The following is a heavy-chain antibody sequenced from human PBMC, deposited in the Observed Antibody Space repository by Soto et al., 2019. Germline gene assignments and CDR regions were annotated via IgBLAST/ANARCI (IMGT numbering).Heavy chain of an antibody. J-gene: IGHJ5*02. Sequence: QIQLVQSGAEVKKPGASVRVSCKASGYAFSNYGISWIRQAPGLGLEWMGWISPYNGNTDYAPRRQGRVTMTTDTATNTAYMDLRRLTSDDTAVYYCATSYDSGFDPLGQGTLVTVSS. D-gene: IGHD5-12*01. CDR3: ATSYDSGFDP. CDR1: GYAFSNYG. V-gene: IGHV1-18*04. CDR2: ISPYNGNT.